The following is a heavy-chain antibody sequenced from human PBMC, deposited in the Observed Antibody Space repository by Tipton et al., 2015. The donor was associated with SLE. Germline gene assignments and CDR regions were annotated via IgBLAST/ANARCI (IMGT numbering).Heavy chain of an antibody. CDR2: IYYSGST. J-gene: IGHJ3*02. CDR1: GYSISSGYY. V-gene: IGHV4-38-2*02. D-gene: IGHD3-9*01. CDR3: ARAPEYYDVSTAEYASDAFDI. Sequence: TLSLTCTVSGYSISSGYYWGWIRQPPGKGLEWIGYIYYSGSTYYKPSLKSRVTISVDTSNNHFSLKLNSVTAADTAVYYCARAPEYYDVSTAEYASDAFDIWGQGTLVTVSS.